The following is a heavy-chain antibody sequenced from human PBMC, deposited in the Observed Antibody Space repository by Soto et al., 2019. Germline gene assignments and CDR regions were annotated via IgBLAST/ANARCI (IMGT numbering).Heavy chain of an antibody. J-gene: IGHJ5*02. Sequence: PSETLSLTCTVSGGSISSGDYYWSWIRQPPGKGLEWIGYIYYSGSTYYNPSLKSRVTISVDTSKNQFSLKLSSVTAADTAVYYCARGIYCSGGSCYGNWFDPWGQGTLVTVSS. V-gene: IGHV4-30-4*01. D-gene: IGHD2-15*01. CDR3: ARGIYCSGGSCYGNWFDP. CDR1: GGSISSGDYY. CDR2: IYYSGST.